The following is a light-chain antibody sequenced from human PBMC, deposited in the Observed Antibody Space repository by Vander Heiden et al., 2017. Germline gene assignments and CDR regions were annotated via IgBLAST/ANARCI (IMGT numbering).Light chain of an antibody. Sequence: QSALTQPRSVSGSPGQSVTISCTGTSSDVGGYDYVSWYQQHPGKVPKLMIFDVNKRPSGVPDRFSGSKSGNTASLTISGLQAEDEADYYCCSFAGGDTFICGTGTKVTVL. CDR2: DVN. CDR3: CSFAGGDTFI. J-gene: IGLJ1*01. V-gene: IGLV2-11*01. CDR1: SSDVGGYDY.